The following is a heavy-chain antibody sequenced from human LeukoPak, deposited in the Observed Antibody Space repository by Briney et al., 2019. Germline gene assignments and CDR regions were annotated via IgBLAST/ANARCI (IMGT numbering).Heavy chain of an antibody. D-gene: IGHD6-19*01. V-gene: IGHV3-66*02. CDR2: IYTDGST. Sequence: GGFLGLSCAASGFSVGSNYVTWVRQPPGKGLEWVSVIYTDGSTYYADSVKGRFTISRDTSKNTLYLQMNSLRVDDTAMYYCTDAVAAWGQGTLVTVSS. CDR1: GFSVGSNY. J-gene: IGHJ5*02. CDR3: TDAVAA.